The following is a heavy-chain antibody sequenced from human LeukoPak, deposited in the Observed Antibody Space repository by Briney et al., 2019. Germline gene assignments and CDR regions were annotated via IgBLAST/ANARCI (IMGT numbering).Heavy chain of an antibody. Sequence: PSETLSLTCTVSGGSISRGSYYWSWIRQPAGKGLEWIGRIYTSGSTNYNPSLKSRVTISVDTSKNQFSLKLSSVTAADTAVYYCARAVATRSYYYYYYYMDVWGKGTTVTVSS. CDR1: GGSISRGSYY. D-gene: IGHD5-12*01. CDR2: IYTSGST. CDR3: ARAVATRSYYYYYYYMDV. V-gene: IGHV4-61*02. J-gene: IGHJ6*03.